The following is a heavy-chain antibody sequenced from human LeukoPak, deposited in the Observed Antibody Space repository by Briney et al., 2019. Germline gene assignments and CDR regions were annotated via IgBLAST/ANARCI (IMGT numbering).Heavy chain of an antibody. V-gene: IGHV1-8*01. CDR2: MNPDSGNT. J-gene: IGHJ4*02. D-gene: IGHD6-13*01. Sequence: GASVKVSCKASGYTFTSYDINWVRQATGQGLEWMGWMNPDSGNTGYAQKFQGRVTMTRNTSISTAYMELSSLRSEDTAVYYCARDGSSWQKSDYWGQGTLVTVSS. CDR3: ARDGSSWQKSDY. CDR1: GYTFTSYD.